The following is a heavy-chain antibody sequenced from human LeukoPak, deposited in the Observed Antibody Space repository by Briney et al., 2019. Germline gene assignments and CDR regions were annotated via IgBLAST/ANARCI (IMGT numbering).Heavy chain of an antibody. Sequence: GGSLRLSCTASGFTFSSFWMHWARQAPGKGLVWVSRISTDGSSTSYADSVKGRFTISRDDAKNTLYLQMNSLRAEDTAMYYCARAGSDYDLWTGYYYYIAVWGKGTTVTVSS. CDR2: ISTDGSST. J-gene: IGHJ6*03. CDR1: GFTFSSFW. CDR3: ARAGSDYDLWTGYYYYIAV. V-gene: IGHV3-74*01. D-gene: IGHD3-3*01.